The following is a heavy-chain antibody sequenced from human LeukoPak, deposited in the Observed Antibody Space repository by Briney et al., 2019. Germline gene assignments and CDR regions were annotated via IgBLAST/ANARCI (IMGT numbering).Heavy chain of an antibody. D-gene: IGHD3-16*02. J-gene: IGHJ4*02. CDR3: ARAFQSLGGLSLPDY. V-gene: IGHV7-4-1*02. CDR2: INTNTGNP. CDR1: GYTFTSYA. Sequence: ASVKVSCKASGYTFTSYAMNWVRQAPGQGLEWMGWINTNTGNPTYAQGFTGRFVFSLDTSVSTTYPQISSLKAEDTAVYFCARAFQSLGGLSLPDYWGQGTLVTVSS.